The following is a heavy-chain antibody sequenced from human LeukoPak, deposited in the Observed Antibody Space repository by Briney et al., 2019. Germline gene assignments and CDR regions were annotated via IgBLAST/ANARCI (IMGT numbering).Heavy chain of an antibody. CDR2: ISGSGGST. CDR1: VFTFNSYA. V-gene: IGHV3-23*01. CDR3: AKDRNYYYDSTLDWFDP. J-gene: IGHJ5*02. D-gene: IGHD3-22*01. Sequence: GGSLRLSCAASVFTFNSYAMSWVRQAPGKGLEWVSAISGSGGSTYYADSVKGRFTISRDNSKNTLYLQMNSLRAEDTAVYYCAKDRNYYYDSTLDWFDPWGQGTLVTVSS.